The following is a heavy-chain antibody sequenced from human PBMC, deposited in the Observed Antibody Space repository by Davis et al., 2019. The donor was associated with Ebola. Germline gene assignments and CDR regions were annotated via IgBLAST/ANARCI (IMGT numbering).Heavy chain of an antibody. CDR1: GGTFSSYA. Sequence: SVKVSCKASGGTFSSYAISWVRQAPGQGLEWMGGIIPIFGPANYAQKFQGRVTITADESTSTAYMELSSLRSEDTAVYYCATGRSGAAAMWHDAFDIWGQGTMVTVSS. CDR3: ATGRSGAAAMWHDAFDI. CDR2: IIPIFGPA. V-gene: IGHV1-69*13. D-gene: IGHD2-2*01. J-gene: IGHJ3*02.